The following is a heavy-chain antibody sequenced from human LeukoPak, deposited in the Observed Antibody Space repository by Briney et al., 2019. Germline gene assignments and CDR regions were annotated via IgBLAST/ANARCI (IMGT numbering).Heavy chain of an antibody. V-gene: IGHV1-69*13. CDR3: ARAEVIGSGSFYYYYGMDV. CDR2: IIPIFATA. Sequence: GASVKVSCKASGGTFSNYAINWVRQAPGRGLEWMGGIIPIFATANYAQKFQGRVTITADESTSTAYMELSSLRSEDTAVYYCARAEVIGSGSFYYYYGMDVWGQGTTVTVSS. J-gene: IGHJ6*02. D-gene: IGHD3-10*01. CDR1: GGTFSNYA.